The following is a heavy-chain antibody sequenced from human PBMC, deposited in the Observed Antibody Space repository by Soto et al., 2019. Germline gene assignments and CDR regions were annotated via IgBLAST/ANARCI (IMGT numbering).Heavy chain of an antibody. D-gene: IGHD2-21*02. CDR3: ARDRSGDSFFDY. Sequence: GGSLRLSCAASGFTFSSYGMHWVRQAPGKGLEWVAVIWYDGSNKYYADSVKGRFTISRDNSKNTLYLQMNSLRAEDTAVYYCARDRSGDSFFDYWGQGTLVTISS. J-gene: IGHJ4*02. V-gene: IGHV3-33*01. CDR1: GFTFSSYG. CDR2: IWYDGSNK.